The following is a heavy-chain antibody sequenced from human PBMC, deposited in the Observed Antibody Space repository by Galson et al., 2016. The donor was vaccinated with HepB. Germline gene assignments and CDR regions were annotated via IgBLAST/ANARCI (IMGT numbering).Heavy chain of an antibody. CDR1: GASVTNTNYF. CDR3: ARVVYYPDSSGSWAHYGMDV. D-gene: IGHD3-22*01. J-gene: IGHJ6*02. Sequence: SETLSLTCIVSGASVTNTNYFWTWVRQPPGKRLEWIGYIHYIQSTYYNPSLKSRVTISVDTSKNQFSLTLTSVTAADTAVYYCARVVYYPDSSGSWAHYGMDVWGQGTTVTVSS. CDR2: IHYIQST. V-gene: IGHV4-61*01.